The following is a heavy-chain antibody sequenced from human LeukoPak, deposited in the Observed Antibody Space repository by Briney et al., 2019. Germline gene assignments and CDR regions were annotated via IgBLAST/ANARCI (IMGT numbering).Heavy chain of an antibody. D-gene: IGHD4-23*01. V-gene: IGHV3-30*18. CDR3: AKDVDYGGNTVPVEGANYMDV. CDR1: GFTFSSYG. CDR2: ISYDGSNK. J-gene: IGHJ6*03. Sequence: GGSLRLSCAASGFTFSSYGMHWVHQAPGKGLEWVAVISYDGSNKYYADSVKGRFTISRDNSKNTLYLQMNSLRAEDTAVYYCAKDVDYGGNTVPVEGANYMDVWGKGTTVTVSS.